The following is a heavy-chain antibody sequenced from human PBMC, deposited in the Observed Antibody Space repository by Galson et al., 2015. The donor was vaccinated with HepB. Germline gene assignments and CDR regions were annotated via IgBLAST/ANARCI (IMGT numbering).Heavy chain of an antibody. CDR3: ARGTMSAAASPFDY. Sequence: CAISEDSVSSNSVAWNWIRQSPSRGLDWLGRTYYRSEWYNDYAESVKSRITINPDTSKNQFSLHLSSVTPDDTAVYYCARGTMSAAASPFDYWGQGILVDVSS. CDR2: TYYRSEWYN. J-gene: IGHJ4*02. D-gene: IGHD6-13*01. CDR1: EDSVSSNSVA. V-gene: IGHV6-1*01.